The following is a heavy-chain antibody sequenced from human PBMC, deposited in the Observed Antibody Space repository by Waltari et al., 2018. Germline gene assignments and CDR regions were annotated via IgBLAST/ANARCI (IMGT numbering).Heavy chain of an antibody. D-gene: IGHD4-17*01. CDR3: VKDGDSFVPGYDAFDV. V-gene: IGHV3-30*02. CDR2: IRHNGNNK. CDR1: GFTFNNFG. J-gene: IGHJ3*01. Sequence: VHLEEFGGGVVQPGGSLTLSCAAPGFTFNNFGMHWVRQAPGKGVDWLTFIRHNGNNKYYADSVKGRFVISRDKSKNALYLQINSLRADDTAIYYCVKDGDSFVPGYDAFDVWGQGTMVTVSS.